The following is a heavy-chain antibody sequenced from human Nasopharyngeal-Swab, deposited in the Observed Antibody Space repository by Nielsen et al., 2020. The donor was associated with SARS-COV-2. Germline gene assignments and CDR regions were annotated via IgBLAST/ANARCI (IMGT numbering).Heavy chain of an antibody. Sequence: SLKISCAASGFTFDDYAMHWVRQVPGKGLDWVAGISWNSGADVYADSVEGRFTISRDNAKKSLFLEMNNLRIEDTAPYYCVRDSNYYSMDVWGQGTTVTVSS. CDR2: ISWNSGAD. CDR3: VRDSNYYSMDV. CDR1: GFTFDDYA. V-gene: IGHV3-9*01. J-gene: IGHJ6*02. D-gene: IGHD3-22*01.